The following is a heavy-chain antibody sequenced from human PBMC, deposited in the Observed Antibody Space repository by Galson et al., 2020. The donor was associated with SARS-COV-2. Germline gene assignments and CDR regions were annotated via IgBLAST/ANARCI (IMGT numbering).Heavy chain of an antibody. Sequence: GGSLRLSCAASGFTFSSYAMHWVRQAPGKGLEYVSAISSNGGSTYYANSVKGRFTISRDNSKNTLYLQMGSLRAEDMAVYYCARDLYGRDAVTLSDYWGQGTLVTVSS. CDR3: ARDLYGRDAVTLSDY. CDR2: ISSNGGST. J-gene: IGHJ4*02. V-gene: IGHV3-64*01. CDR1: GFTFSSYA. D-gene: IGHD4-17*01.